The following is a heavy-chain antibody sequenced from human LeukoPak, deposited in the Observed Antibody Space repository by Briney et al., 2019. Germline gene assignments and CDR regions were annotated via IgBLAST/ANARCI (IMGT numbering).Heavy chain of an antibody. CDR2: IYPGDSDT. D-gene: IGHD4-11*01. CDR3: ARGDYSNFGHFDY. V-gene: IGHV5-51*01. CDR1: GYSFTSHW. J-gene: IGHJ4*02. Sequence: GESLKISCKGSGYSFTSHWIGWVRQMPGKGLEWMGIIYPGDSDTRCSPSFQGQVTISADKSISTAYLQWSSLKASDTAMYYCARGDYSNFGHFDYWGQGTLVTVSS.